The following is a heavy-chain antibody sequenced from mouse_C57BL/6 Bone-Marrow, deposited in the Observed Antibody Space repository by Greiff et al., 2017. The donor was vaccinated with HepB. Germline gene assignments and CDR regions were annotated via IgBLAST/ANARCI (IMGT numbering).Heavy chain of an antibody. CDR2: ISDGGSYT. J-gene: IGHJ4*01. Sequence: EVKVEESGGGLVKPGGSLKLSCAASGFTFSSYAMSWVRQTPEKRLEWVATISDGGSYTYYPDNVKGRFTISRDNAKNNLYLQMSHLKSEDTAMYYCAREGSITTVVDAMDYWGQGTSVTVSS. CDR1: GFTFSSYA. V-gene: IGHV5-4*01. CDR3: AREGSITTVVDAMDY. D-gene: IGHD1-1*01.